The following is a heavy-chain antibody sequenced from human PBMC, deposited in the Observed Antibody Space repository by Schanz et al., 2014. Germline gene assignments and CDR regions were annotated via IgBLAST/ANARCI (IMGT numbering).Heavy chain of an antibody. J-gene: IGHJ3*02. Sequence: EVQLLESGGGLVQPGGSLRLSCTVSGFTVNNYAMNWVRQAPGRGLEWISYISSTSRATYYADSVKGRFTISRDNSKNALYLQMDSLRAEDTAVYYCARGIITMVRGGDVGAFDMWGQGTMVAVSS. V-gene: IGHV3-48*01. CDR1: GFTVNNYA. CDR3: ARGIITMVRGGDVGAFDM. D-gene: IGHD3-10*01. CDR2: ISSTSRAT.